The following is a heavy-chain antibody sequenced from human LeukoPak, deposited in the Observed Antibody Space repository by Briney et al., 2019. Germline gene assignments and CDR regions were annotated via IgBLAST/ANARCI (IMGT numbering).Heavy chain of an antibody. J-gene: IGHJ4*02. CDR3: ARGLTGYYDTIDYYYSY. CDR2: INHSGNT. Sequence: SETLSLTCTVSGGSISSYYWSWIRQPPGKGLEWIGEINHSGNTNYNPSLKSRVTISVDTSRNQFSLKLTSVTAADAAVYYCARGLTGYYDTIDYYYSYWGQGTLVTVSS. CDR1: GGSISSYY. V-gene: IGHV4-34*01. D-gene: IGHD3-22*01.